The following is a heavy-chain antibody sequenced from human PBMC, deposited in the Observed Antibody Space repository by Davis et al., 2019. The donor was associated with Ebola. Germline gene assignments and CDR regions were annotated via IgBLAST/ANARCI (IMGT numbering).Heavy chain of an antibody. V-gene: IGHV3-48*03. CDR2: ISASGSPI. J-gene: IGHJ4*02. CDR1: GFTFYRYE. Sequence: PGGSLRLSCVTSGFTFYRYEMNWVRQAPGKGLEWLSFISASGSPIYYADSIKGRFTISRDTARNSVHLQMDSLRAEDTAIYYCAGGPLTALDYWGQGTLVTVSS. D-gene: IGHD3-9*01. CDR3: AGGPLTALDY.